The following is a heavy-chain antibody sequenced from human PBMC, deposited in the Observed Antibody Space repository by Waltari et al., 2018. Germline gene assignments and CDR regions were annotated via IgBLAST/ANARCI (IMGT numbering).Heavy chain of an antibody. CDR2: INTVPSGP. V-gene: IGHV3-74*01. CDR3: AKDVYRSSWYGAFDI. J-gene: IGHJ3*02. D-gene: IGHD6-13*01. Sequence: EVQLVESGGGLVQPGGSLRLSCASSGFIFNIYWMQWVRQAPGKGLVCVSRINTVPSGPSYAASLKCLFTISRYNTKNTVYLQMNSLRAEDMALYYCAKDVYRSSWYGAFDIWGQGTMVTVSS. CDR1: GFIFNIYW.